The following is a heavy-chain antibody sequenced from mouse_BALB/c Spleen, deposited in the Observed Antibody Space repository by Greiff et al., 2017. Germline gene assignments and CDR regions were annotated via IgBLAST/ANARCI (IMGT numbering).Heavy chain of an antibody. V-gene: IGHV2-6-2*01. D-gene: IGHD2-4*01. CDR1: GFSLTSYG. J-gene: IGHJ4*01. CDR3: ARFYDYDDYYAMDY. Sequence: VKLMESGPDLVAPSQSLSITCTASGFSLTSYGVHWVRQPPGKGLEWLVVIWSDGSTTYYSALKSRLSISKDNSKSQVILKMNSLQTDDTAMYYCARFYDYDDYYAMDYWGQGTSVTVSS. CDR2: IWSDGST.